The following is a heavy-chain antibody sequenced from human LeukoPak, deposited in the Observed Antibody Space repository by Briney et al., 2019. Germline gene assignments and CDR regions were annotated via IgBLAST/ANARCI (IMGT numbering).Heavy chain of an antibody. CDR3: ARLRPPYYYYDSSGYIDY. V-gene: IGHV4-34*01. CDR1: GGSFSGYY. J-gene: IGHJ4*02. D-gene: IGHD3-22*01. CDR2: INHSGST. Sequence: SETLSLTCAVYGGSFSGYYWSWIRQPPGKGLEWIGEINHSGSTNYNPSLKSRVTISVDTSKNQFSLKLSSVTAADTAVYYCARLRPPYYYYDSSGYIDYWGQGTLVTVSS.